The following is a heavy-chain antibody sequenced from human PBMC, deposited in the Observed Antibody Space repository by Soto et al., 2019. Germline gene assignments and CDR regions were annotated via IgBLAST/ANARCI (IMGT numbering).Heavy chain of an antibody. J-gene: IGHJ4*02. CDR3: ARCDGSGWEEFDY. CDR2: ISAYNGNT. Sequence: GQGLEWMGWISAYNGNTNYAQKLQGRVTMTTDTSTSTAYMELRSLRSDDTAVYYCARCDGSGWEEFDYWGQGTLVTVSS. D-gene: IGHD6-19*01. V-gene: IGHV1-18*01.